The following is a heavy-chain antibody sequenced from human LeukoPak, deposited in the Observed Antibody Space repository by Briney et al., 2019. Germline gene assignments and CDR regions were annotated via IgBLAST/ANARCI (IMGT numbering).Heavy chain of an antibody. V-gene: IGHV4-59*13. Sequence: TSETLSLTCTVSGGSISSYYWSWIRQPPGKGLEWFGYIYYSGSTNYNPSLKSRVTISVDTSQRQLSLKQSSVTAADTAVYFCARYVWGSYPTFEDYWGQGTLVTVSS. CDR3: ARYVWGSYPTFEDY. CDR2: IYYSGST. J-gene: IGHJ4*02. CDR1: GGSISSYY. D-gene: IGHD3-16*02.